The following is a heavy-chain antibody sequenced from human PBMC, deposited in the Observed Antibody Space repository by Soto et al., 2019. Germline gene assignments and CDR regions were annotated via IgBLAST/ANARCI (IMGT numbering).Heavy chain of an antibody. CDR2: IDPSDSYT. J-gene: IGHJ6*02. CDR3: ARLAMATRRGYYGMDV. D-gene: IGHD5-12*01. CDR1: GYSFTSYW. Sequence: EVQLVQSGAEVKKPGESLRISCKGSGYSFTSYWISWVRQMPGKGLEWLGRIDPSDSYTNYSPSFQGHVTISAAKSISTAYLQWSSLKASDTDMYDCARLAMATRRGYYGMDVWGQGTTVTVSS. V-gene: IGHV5-10-1*01.